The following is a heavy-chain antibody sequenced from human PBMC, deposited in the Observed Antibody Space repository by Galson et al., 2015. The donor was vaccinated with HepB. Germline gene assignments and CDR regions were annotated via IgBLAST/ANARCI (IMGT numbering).Heavy chain of an antibody. D-gene: IGHD2-8*01. J-gene: IGHJ5*02. V-gene: IGHV3-21*01. Sequence: SLRLSCAASGFTFSSYSMNWVRQAPGKGLEWVSSISSSSSYIYYADSVKGRFTISRDNAKNSLYLQMNSLRAEDTAVYYCARDSQPPLSMSSWRFDPWGQGTLVTVSS. CDR1: GFTFSSYS. CDR2: ISSSSSYI. CDR3: ARDSQPPLSMSSWRFDP.